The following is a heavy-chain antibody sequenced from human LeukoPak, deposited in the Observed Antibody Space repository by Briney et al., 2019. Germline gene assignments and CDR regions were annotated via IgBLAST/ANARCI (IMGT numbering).Heavy chain of an antibody. V-gene: IGHV4-31*03. J-gene: IGHJ4*02. CDR2: IYYSGST. CDR1: GGSISSGGYY. CDR3: ARDLHGDYFDY. D-gene: IGHD4-17*01. Sequence: KTSETLSLTCTVSGGSISSGGYYWSWIRQHPGKGLEWIGYIYYSGSTYYNPSLKSRVTISVDTSKNQFSLKLSSVTAADTAVYYCARDLHGDYFDYWGQGTLVTVFS.